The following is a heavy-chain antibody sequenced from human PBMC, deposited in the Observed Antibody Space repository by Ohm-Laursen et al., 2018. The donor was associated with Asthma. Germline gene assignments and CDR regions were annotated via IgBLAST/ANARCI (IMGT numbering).Heavy chain of an antibody. J-gene: IGHJ1*01. V-gene: IGHV3-53*01. CDR3: ARIGPEWELPGREYSLHH. CDR2: IYSGGTT. Sequence: GSLRLSCSASGFTVGSDYMTWVRQAPGKGLEWVSAIYSGGTTYYADSVRGRFTISRDNSKNTLYLQMNSLRAEDTAVYYCARIGPEWELPGREYSLHHWGQGTQVTVSS. CDR1: GFTVGSDY. D-gene: IGHD1-26*01.